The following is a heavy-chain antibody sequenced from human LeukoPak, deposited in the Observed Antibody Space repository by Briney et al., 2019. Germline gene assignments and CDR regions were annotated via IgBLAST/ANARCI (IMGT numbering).Heavy chain of an antibody. V-gene: IGHV3-23*01. CDR3: AKEKIVPPPWVSYFDS. J-gene: IGHJ4*02. CDR2: ISASGDIT. Sequence: GGSLRLSCAASGFTFSTYAMSWVRQAPGKGLEWVSVISASGDITIYADPVKGRFNISRDNSETTVYLQMNSLRAEDTAVYYCAKEKIVPPPWVSYFDSWGQGILVTVSS. D-gene: IGHD1-26*01. CDR1: GFTFSTYA.